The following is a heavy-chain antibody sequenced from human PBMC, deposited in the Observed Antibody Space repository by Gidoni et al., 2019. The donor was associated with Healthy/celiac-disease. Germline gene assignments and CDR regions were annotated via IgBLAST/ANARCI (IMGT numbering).Heavy chain of an antibody. CDR1: GFTFDDYA. J-gene: IGHJ4*02. V-gene: IGHV3-9*01. D-gene: IGHD6-13*01. CDR3: AKPAYSSSWYEFSG. Sequence: EVHLVESGGGLVQPGRSLRLSCAAAGFTFDDYAMHWVRQAPGKGLEWVSGISWNSGSIGYADSVKGRFTISRDNVKNSLYLQMNSLRAEDTALYYCAKPAYSSSWYEFSGWGQGTLVTVSS. CDR2: ISWNSGSI.